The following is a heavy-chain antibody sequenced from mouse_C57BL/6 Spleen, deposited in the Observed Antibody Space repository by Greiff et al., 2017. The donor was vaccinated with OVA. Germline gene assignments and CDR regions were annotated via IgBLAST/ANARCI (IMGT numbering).Heavy chain of an antibody. J-gene: IGHJ3*01. D-gene: IGHD3-2*02. CDR3: SRDESAQSTPFAY. Sequence: EVKLVESGAGLVKPGGSPTLSCAASGFSFSSYAMSWVRQTPEKRLEWVADISSGGGYIYYADTVKGRFTISRENARNTMYLIMSSLKSEDTAMVYCSRDESAQSTPFAYWGQGTLVTVSA. CDR1: GFSFSSYA. CDR2: ISSGGGYI. V-gene: IGHV5-9-1*02.